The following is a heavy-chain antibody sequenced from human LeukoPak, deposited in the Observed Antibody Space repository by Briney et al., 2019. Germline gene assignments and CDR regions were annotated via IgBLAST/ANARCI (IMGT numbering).Heavy chain of an antibody. CDR1: GFTLDNTA. CDR2: ISRMGFTT. J-gene: IGHJ4*02. CDR3: AKEEVPNDY. Sequence: GGPLRLSRAVSGFTLDNTAMCWVRQAPGKGLEWISGISRMGFTTYYADSVNGRFTISRDTSKNTLYLQMDTLRPEDTALYYCAKEEVPNDYWGQGTLVTVSS. V-gene: IGHV3-23*01.